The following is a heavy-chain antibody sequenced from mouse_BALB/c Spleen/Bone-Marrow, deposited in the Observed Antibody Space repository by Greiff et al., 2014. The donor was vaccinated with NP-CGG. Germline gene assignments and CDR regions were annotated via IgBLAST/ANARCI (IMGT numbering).Heavy chain of an antibody. CDR3: ARGNPLYAMDY. J-gene: IGHJ4*01. CDR1: GYTFTSYW. D-gene: IGHD2-1*01. Sequence: VQLQQSGAELAKPGASVKMSCKASGYTFTSYWMHWVKQRPGQGPGWIGYINPSTGYTDYNQKFNDKATLTADKSSSTAYMQLSSLTSKDSAVYYCARGNPLYAMDYWGQGTSVTVSS. CDR2: INPSTGYT. V-gene: IGHV1-7*01.